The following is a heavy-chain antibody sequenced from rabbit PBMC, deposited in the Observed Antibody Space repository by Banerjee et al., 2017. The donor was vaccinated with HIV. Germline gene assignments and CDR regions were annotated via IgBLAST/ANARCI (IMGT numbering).Heavy chain of an antibody. D-gene: IGHD4-2*01. J-gene: IGHJ4*01. Sequence: QEQLEESGGDLVKPEGSLTLTCTASGFSFSSSYYMCWVRQAPGKGLEWIGCIYTGDGSTYYANWAKGRFTISKTSSTTVTLQMTSLTVADTATYFCASHPDSSWGLWGPGTLVTVS. CDR3: ASHPDSSWGL. CDR1: GFSFSSSYY. CDR2: IYTGDGST. V-gene: IGHV1S45*01.